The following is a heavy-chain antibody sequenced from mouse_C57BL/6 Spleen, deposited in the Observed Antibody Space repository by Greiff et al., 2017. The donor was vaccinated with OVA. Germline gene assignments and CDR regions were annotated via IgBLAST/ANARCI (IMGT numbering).Heavy chain of an antibody. CDR1: GFTFSSYC. Sequence: DVMLVESGGDLVKPGGSLKLSCAASGFTFSSYCMSWVRQTPDKRLEWVATISSGGSYTYYPDSVKGRFTISRDNAKNTLYLQMSSLKSEDTAMYYCASLGEGYFDVWGTGTTVTVSS. CDR2: ISSGGSYT. D-gene: IGHD3-3*01. J-gene: IGHJ1*03. V-gene: IGHV5-6*02. CDR3: ASLGEGYFDV.